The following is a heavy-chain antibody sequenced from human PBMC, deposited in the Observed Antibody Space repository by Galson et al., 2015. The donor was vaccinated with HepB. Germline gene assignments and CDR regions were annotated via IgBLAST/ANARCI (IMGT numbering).Heavy chain of an antibody. CDR3: AKQSSNWYYFDY. CDR2: ISGSGRTT. CDR1: GFTFSTYA. D-gene: IGHD6-13*01. J-gene: IGHJ4*02. Sequence: SLRLSCAASGFTFSTYAMSWVRQPPGMGLEWVSAISGSGRTTYYADSVKGRFTISRDSSKNTLYLQMNSLKVEDTAIYYCAKQSSNWYYFDYWWQGTLVTVSS. V-gene: IGHV3-23*01.